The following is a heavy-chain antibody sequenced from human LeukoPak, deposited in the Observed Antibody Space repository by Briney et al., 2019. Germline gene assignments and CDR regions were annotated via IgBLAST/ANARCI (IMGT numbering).Heavy chain of an antibody. D-gene: IGHD2-21*02. J-gene: IGHJ4*02. CDR2: IRYSGTT. CDR1: GGSISSTYDH. V-gene: IGHV4-39*01. Sequence: PSETLSLTCTVSGGSISSTYDHWDWIRQPPGKGLEWMGSIRYSGTTYYNPSLKGRVTISVDTSNNQFSLRLSSVAAADTAVYYCARRLHYFDYWGQGSLVTVSS. CDR3: ARRLHYFDY.